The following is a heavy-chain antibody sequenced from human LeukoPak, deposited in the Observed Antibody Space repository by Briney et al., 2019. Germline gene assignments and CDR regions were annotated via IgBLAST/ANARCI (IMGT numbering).Heavy chain of an antibody. CDR2: ISGSGGST. D-gene: IGHD5-18*01. CDR3: AKDEGYSYGLIDY. V-gene: IGHV3-23*01. J-gene: IGHJ4*02. CDR1: GFTFSSYA. Sequence: GGPLRLSCAASGFTFSSYAMSWVRQAPGKGLEWVSAISGSGGSTYYADSVKGRFTISRDKSKNTLHLQMNGLRAEDTAVYYCAKDEGYSYGLIDYWGQGALVTVSS.